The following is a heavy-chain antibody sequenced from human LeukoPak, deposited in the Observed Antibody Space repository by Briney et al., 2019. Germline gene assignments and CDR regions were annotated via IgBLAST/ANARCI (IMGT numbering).Heavy chain of an antibody. D-gene: IGHD5-18*01. V-gene: IGHV1-18*01. Sequence: ASVKVSCKASGYTFTSYGISWVRQAPGQGLEWMGWISAYNGNTNYAQKLQGRVTMTTDTSTSTAYMELRSLRSDDTAVYCCARDRPHSYSYGHTHGPSAVYYWGQGTLVTVSS. J-gene: IGHJ4*02. CDR3: ARDRPHSYSYGHTHGPSAVYY. CDR2: ISAYNGNT. CDR1: GYTFTSYG.